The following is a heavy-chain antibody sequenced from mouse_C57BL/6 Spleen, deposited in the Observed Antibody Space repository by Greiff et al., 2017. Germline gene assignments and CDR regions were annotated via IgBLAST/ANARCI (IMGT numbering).Heavy chain of an antibody. J-gene: IGHJ3*01. CDR3: ARERLRRFAY. CDR1: GYTFTSYW. CDR2: IDPSDSYT. D-gene: IGHD2-4*01. Sequence: VQLVESGAELVKPGASVKLSCKASGYTFTSYWMQWVKQRPGQGLEWIGEIDPSDSYTNYNQKFKGKATLTVDTSSSTAYMQLSSLTSEDSAVYYCARERLRRFAYWGQGTLVTVSA. V-gene: IGHV1-50*01.